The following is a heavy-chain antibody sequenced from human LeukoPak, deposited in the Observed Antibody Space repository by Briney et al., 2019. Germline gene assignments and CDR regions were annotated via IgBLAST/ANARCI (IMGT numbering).Heavy chain of an antibody. CDR2: IYSGGST. CDR3: ARVVGGSQDYYYYGMDV. D-gene: IGHD1-26*01. Sequence: PGGSLRLSCAASGFTVSSNYMSWVRQAPGKGLEWVSVIYSGGSTYYADSVKGRFTISRDNSKNTLYLQMNSLRAEDTAVYYCARVVGGSQDYYYYGMDVWGQGTTVTVSS. CDR1: GFTVSSNY. V-gene: IGHV3-53*01. J-gene: IGHJ6*02.